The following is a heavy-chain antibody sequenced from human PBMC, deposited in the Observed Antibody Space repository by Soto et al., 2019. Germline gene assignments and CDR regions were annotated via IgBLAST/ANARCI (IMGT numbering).Heavy chain of an antibody. J-gene: IGHJ6*02. CDR2: INPKSGGT. CDR1: GHSFTDYH. V-gene: IGHV1-2*04. D-gene: IGHD2-8*01. CDR3: ARGDSTDCSNGVCSFFYNHDMDV. Sequence: ASVKVSCKASGHSFTDYHIHWVRQAPGQGLEWLGRINPKSGGTSTAQKFQGWVTMTTDTSISTASMELTRLTSDDTAIYYCARGDSTDCSNGVCSFFYNHDMDVWGQGTTVTVSS.